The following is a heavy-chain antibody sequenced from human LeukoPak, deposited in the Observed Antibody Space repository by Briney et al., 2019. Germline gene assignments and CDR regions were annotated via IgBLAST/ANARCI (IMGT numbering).Heavy chain of an antibody. D-gene: IGHD2-2*01. CDR3: ARDIGVATMPTPPSFQH. J-gene: IGHJ1*01. Sequence: PGGSLRLSCAASGFTFSSYSMNWVRQAPGKGLEWVSSISSSSSYIYYADSVKCRFTISRDNAKNSLYLQMNSLRAEDTAVYYCARDIGVATMPTPPSFQHWGQGTLVTVSS. V-gene: IGHV3-21*01. CDR1: GFTFSSYS. CDR2: ISSSSSYI.